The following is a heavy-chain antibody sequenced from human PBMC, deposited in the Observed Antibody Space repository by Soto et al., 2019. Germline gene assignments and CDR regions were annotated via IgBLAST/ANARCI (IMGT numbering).Heavy chain of an antibody. V-gene: IGHV3-30*02. CDR3: ARPPQYGSGSYRPDAFDI. D-gene: IGHD3-10*01. Sequence: GGSLRLSCAASKSIFTGYGMHWVRQTPGKGLEWVAVIRFDGTDEHYADSVKGRFTISRDNSKNMLYLQMNSLRAEDTAVYYYARPPQYGSGSYRPDAFDIWGQGTMVTVSS. CDR1: KSIFTGYG. J-gene: IGHJ3*02. CDR2: IRFDGTDE.